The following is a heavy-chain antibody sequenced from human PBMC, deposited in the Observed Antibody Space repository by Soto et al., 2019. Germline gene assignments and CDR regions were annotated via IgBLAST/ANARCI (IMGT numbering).Heavy chain of an antibody. J-gene: IGHJ5*02. CDR3: VRDGTKTLRDWFDH. CDR2: IYATGTT. V-gene: IGHV4-4*07. Sequence: XETLSLTCTVSGSSISGFYWSWIRKSAGKGLEWIGRIYATGTTDYNPSLKSRVMMSVDTSKKQFSLKLRSVTAADTAVYYCVRDGTKTLRDWFDHWGQGISVTVSS. D-gene: IGHD1-1*01. CDR1: GSSISGFY.